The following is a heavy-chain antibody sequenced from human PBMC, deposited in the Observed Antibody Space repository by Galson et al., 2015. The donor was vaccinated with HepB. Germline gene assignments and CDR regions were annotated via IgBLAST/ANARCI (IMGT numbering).Heavy chain of an antibody. D-gene: IGHD4-11*01. V-gene: IGHV3-15*01. J-gene: IGHJ4*02. Sequence: SLRLSCAASGFTFRNARMSWVRQAPGKGLEWVGRIKKKSEGGTTDYAAPVKGRFTILRDDSKNTLYLEMNSLKTEDTALYYCTTFLEMTTVQYWGQGTLVTVSS. CDR3: TTFLEMTTVQY. CDR1: GFTFRNAR. CDR2: IKKKSEGGTT.